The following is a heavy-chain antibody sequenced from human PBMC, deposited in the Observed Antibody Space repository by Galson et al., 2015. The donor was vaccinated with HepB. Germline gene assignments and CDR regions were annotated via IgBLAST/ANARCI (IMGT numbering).Heavy chain of an antibody. CDR1: GYTFTSYG. Sequence: SVKVSCKASGYTFTSYGISWVRQAPGQGLEWMGWISAYNGNTNYAQKLQGRVTMTTDTSTSTAYMELRSLRSDDTAVYYCARDGRYDFWSGYYWDYWGQGTLVTVSS. D-gene: IGHD3-3*01. CDR3: ARDGRYDFWSGYYWDY. J-gene: IGHJ4*02. CDR2: ISAYNGNT. V-gene: IGHV1-18*04.